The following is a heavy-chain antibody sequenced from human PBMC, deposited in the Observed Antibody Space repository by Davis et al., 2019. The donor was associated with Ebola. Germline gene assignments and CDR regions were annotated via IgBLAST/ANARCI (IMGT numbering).Heavy chain of an antibody. CDR3: ARARGIADY. Sequence: GESLKISCAASGFTFSSYEMHWVRQVTGKSLEWVSAIGTAGDTYYAGSVKGRFTISRDNAKNSLYLQMNSLRAEDTAVYYCARARGIADYWGQGTLVTVSS. D-gene: IGHD2-21*01. CDR1: GFTFSSYE. J-gene: IGHJ4*02. V-gene: IGHV3-13*01. CDR2: IGTAGDT.